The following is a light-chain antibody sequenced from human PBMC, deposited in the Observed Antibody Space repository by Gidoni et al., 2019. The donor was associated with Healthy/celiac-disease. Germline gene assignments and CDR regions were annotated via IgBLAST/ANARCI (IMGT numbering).Light chain of an antibody. CDR1: SSNIGAGYD. CDR2: GDS. Sequence: QSVLTQPPPVSGAPGQRVTISCTGSSSNIGAGYDVHWYQQLPGTAPKLLIYGDSNRPSGVPDRFSGSKSVTSASLAITGLQAEDEADYYCQSYDSSLSGSGVFGGGTKLTVL. V-gene: IGLV1-40*01. J-gene: IGLJ2*01. CDR3: QSYDSSLSGSGV.